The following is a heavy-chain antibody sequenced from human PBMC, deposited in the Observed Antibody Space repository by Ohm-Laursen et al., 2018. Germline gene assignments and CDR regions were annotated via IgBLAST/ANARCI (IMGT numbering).Heavy chain of an antibody. CDR1: GFTFSTYE. CDR3: ARKSRYYDTSGYYLLFDY. V-gene: IGHV3-48*03. Sequence: GSLRLSCAASGFTFSTYEMNWVRQAPGMGLEWVSYISISGGTIYYADSVKGRFTISRDNAKNSLYLQMNSLRAEDTAVYYCARKSRYYDTSGYYLLFDYWGQGTLVTVSS. J-gene: IGHJ4*02. CDR2: ISISGGTI. D-gene: IGHD3-22*01.